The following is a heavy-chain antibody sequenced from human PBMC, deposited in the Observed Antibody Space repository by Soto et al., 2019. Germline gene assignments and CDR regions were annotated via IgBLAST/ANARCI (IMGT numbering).Heavy chain of an antibody. Sequence: SVKITCKASRGTFRSYAISWVRKAPGQGLQWMGGIIHTFGTANYAQKFQGRVTITADESTSTAYMELSSLRSEDTAVYYCAKTYCCYNGKTRRSPCYFDLWGRGTLVTVSS. J-gene: IGHJ2*01. V-gene: IGHV1-69*13. CDR2: IIHTFGTA. CDR1: RGTFRSYA. D-gene: IGHD2-21*01. CDR3: AKTYCCYNGKTRRSPCYFDL.